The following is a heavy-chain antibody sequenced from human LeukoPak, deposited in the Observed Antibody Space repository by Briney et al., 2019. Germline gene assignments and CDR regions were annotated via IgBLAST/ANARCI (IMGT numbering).Heavy chain of an antibody. V-gene: IGHV4-61*02. J-gene: IGHJ5*02. CDR1: GGLISSGSYY. CDR2: IYTSGST. Sequence: SQTLSLTCTVSGGLISSGSYYWSWIRQPAGKGLEWIGRIYTSGSTNYNPSLKSRVTISVDTSKNQFSLKLSSVTAADTAVYYCARAIVVTNWFDPWGQGTLVTVSS. CDR3: ARAIVVTNWFDP. D-gene: IGHD5-12*01.